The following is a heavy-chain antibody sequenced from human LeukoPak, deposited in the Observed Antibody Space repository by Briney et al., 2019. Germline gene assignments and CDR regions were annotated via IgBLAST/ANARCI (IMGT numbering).Heavy chain of an antibody. D-gene: IGHD2-2*01. V-gene: IGHV4-39*01. J-gene: IGHJ3*02. CDR2: VYYSGST. CDR3: ARSYCSTTTRYAVGAFDI. Sequence: GSLRLSCAASGFTFSSYGMHWVRQPPGKGLEWIGSVYYSGSTYCNPSLKSRVTISVDTSKSQFSLNLSSVTAADTAVYFCARSYCSTTTRYAVGAFDIWGQGTMVTVSS. CDR1: GFTFSSYG.